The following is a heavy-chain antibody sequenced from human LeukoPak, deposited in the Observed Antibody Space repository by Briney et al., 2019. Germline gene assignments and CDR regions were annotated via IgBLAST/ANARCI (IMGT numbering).Heavy chain of an antibody. CDR1: GFTFSSYW. CDR2: INSDGSTT. D-gene: IGHD1-26*01. CDR3: ARGYSGSYGVDY. Sequence: GGSLRLSCAASGFTFSSYWMHWVRQAPGKGLVWVSRINSDGSTTTYADSVKGRFTISRDNAKNTLYLQMNSLRAEDTAVYYCARGYSGSYGVDYWGQGTLVTVSS. J-gene: IGHJ4*02. V-gene: IGHV3-74*01.